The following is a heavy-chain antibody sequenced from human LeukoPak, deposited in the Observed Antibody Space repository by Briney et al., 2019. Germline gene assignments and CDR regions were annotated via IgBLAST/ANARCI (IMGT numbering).Heavy chain of an antibody. CDR1: GYTFTSYG. Sequence: GASVKVSCKASGYTFTSYGISWVRQAPGQGLEWMGWISAYNGNTNHAQKPQGRVTMTTDTSTSTAYMELRSLRSDDTAVYYCARTHAYDILTGYYNRYFDYWGQGTLVTVSS. D-gene: IGHD3-9*01. CDR3: ARTHAYDILTGYYNRYFDY. V-gene: IGHV1-18*04. CDR2: ISAYNGNT. J-gene: IGHJ4*02.